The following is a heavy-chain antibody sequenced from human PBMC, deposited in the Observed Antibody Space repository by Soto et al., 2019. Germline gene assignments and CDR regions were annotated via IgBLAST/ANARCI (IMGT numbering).Heavy chain of an antibody. CDR2: INDSGST. D-gene: IGHD1-1*01. J-gene: IGHJ4*01. CDR1: GGYFRGSD. CDR3: ASGRGTETF. V-gene: IGHV4-34*01. Sequence: PSETLCLTCSVYGGYFRGSDLSWIRQPPGRGLEWIGEINDSGSTNYNPSLESRVTISVDTSQNQFSLNLRSVTAADTAVYYCASGRGTETFWGHGTLVTVPQ.